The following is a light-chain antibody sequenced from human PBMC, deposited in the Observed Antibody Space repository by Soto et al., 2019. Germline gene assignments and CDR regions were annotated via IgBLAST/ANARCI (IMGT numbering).Light chain of an antibody. CDR3: QQFISWT. V-gene: IGKV1-5*03. CDR1: QSVSSW. CDR2: KAS. Sequence: DIQMTQSPSTLSASVGDRITITCRASQSVSSWVAWYQQKPGKAPKLLISKASNLETGVPSRFSGSGSGTEFTLTITSLQPDDLATYYCQQFISWTFGQGTKV. J-gene: IGKJ1*01.